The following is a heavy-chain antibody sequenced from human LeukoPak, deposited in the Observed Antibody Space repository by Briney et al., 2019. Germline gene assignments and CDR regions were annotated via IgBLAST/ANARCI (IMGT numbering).Heavy chain of an antibody. Sequence: SVKVSCKASGGTFSSYAIRWVRQAPGQGLEWMGRIIPILGIANYAQKFQGRVTITADKSTSTAYMELSSLRSEDTAVYYCARDALYEMTNWFDPWGQGTLVTVSS. CDR3: ARDALYEMTNWFDP. V-gene: IGHV1-69*04. D-gene: IGHD2-8*01. CDR1: GGTFSSYA. CDR2: IIPILGIA. J-gene: IGHJ5*02.